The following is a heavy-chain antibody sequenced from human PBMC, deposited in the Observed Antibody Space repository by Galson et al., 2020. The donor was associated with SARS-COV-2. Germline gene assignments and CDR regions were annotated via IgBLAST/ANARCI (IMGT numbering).Heavy chain of an antibody. Sequence: SQASETLSLTCAVYGGALNGYYWTWIRQPHGKGLEWIGEINHSGSTNYNPSLKSRVTISLDTSKTQFSVKLTSVTATDTAVYYCARGKKSLLRQSPYSGSGSRRNGALDVWGHGTVVSVSS. CDR2: INHSGST. D-gene: IGHD3-10*01. CDR1: GGALNGYY. J-gene: IGHJ3*01. CDR3: ARGKKSLLRQSPYSGSGSRRNGALDV. V-gene: IGHV4-34*01.